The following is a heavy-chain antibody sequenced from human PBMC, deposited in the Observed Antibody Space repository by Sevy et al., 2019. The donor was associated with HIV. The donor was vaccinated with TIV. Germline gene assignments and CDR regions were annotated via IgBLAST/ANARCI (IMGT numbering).Heavy chain of an antibody. Sequence: SETLSLTCTVSGGSIISYYWSWIRQPPGKGLEWIGYIYNSFTTYYNPSLRSRVTISVDTSKNQFSLKLSSVTAADTAVYYCAGEFKGGDGYRSNGMDVWGQGTTVTVSS. CDR1: GGSIISYY. CDR2: IYNSFTT. V-gene: IGHV4-59*01. CDR3: AGEFKGGDGYRSNGMDV. D-gene: IGHD3-16*01. J-gene: IGHJ6*02.